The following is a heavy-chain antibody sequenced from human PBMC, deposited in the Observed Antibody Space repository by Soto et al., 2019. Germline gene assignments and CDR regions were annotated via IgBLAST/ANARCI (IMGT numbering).Heavy chain of an antibody. CDR1: GFTFSSYG. CDR2: ISYDGSNK. CDR3: AKVDTAMVPHFDY. D-gene: IGHD5-18*01. J-gene: IGHJ4*02. V-gene: IGHV3-30*18. Sequence: QVQLVESGGGVVQPGRSLRLSCAASGFTFSSYGMHWVRQAPGKGLEWVALISYDGSNKYYADSVKGRFTISRDNSKNSLYLQMISLSAEATAVYYCAKVDTAMVPHFDYWGQGTLVTVSS.